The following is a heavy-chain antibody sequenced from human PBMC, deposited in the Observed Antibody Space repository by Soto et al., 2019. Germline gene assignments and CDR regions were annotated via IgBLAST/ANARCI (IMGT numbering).Heavy chain of an antibody. CDR2: IYYSGSA. D-gene: IGHD6-19*01. J-gene: IGHJ5*02. CDR1: GGSISSYY. V-gene: IGHV4-59*01. CDR3: ARTTSSGWSSWFDP. Sequence: SETLSLTCTVSGGSISSYYWSWIRQPPGKGLEWIGYIYYSGSANYNPSLKSRVTISVDTSKNQFSLKLSSVTAADTAVYYCARTTSSGWSSWFDPWGQGTLVTVSS.